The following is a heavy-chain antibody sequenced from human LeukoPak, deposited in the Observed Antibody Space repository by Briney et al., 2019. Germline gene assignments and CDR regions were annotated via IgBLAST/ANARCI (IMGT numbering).Heavy chain of an antibody. CDR1: GGSFSGFY. CDR3: ARHSLHYYDSSGFDY. V-gene: IGHV4-34*01. D-gene: IGHD3-22*01. CDR2: IHHSGST. Sequence: PSETLSLTCAVYGGSFSGFYWSWIRQPPGKGLEWIGEIHHSGSTNYNPSLKSRVTISVDTSKNQFSLKLSSVTAADTAVYYCARHSLHYYDSSGFDYWGQGTLVTVSS. J-gene: IGHJ4*02.